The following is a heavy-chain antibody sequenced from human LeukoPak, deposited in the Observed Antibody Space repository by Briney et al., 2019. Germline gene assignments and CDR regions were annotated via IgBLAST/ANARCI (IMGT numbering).Heavy chain of an antibody. CDR2: INPSGGST. Sequence: ASVKVSCKASGYTFTNYHLHWVRQAPGQGLEWMGIINPSGGSTSYAQKFQDRVTMTRDTSTSTVYMELNSLRSEDTAVYYCARATWYGGNPSGAFDIWGQGTMDTVSS. J-gene: IGHJ3*02. CDR1: GYTFTNYH. CDR3: ARATWYGGNPSGAFDI. D-gene: IGHD4/OR15-4a*01. V-gene: IGHV1-46*01.